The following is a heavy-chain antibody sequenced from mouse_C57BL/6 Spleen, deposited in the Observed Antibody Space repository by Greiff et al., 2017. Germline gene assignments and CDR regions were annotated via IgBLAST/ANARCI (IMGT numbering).Heavy chain of an antibody. CDR2: INSDGGST. D-gene: IGHD1-1*01. CDR1: EYEFPSHD. Sequence: EVQVVESGGGLVQPGESLKLSCESNEYEFPSHDMSWVRKTPEKRLELVAAINSDGGSTYYPDTMERRFIISRDNTKKTLYLQMSSLRSEDTALYYCARKGDYYGSDWYFDVWGTGTTVTVSS. CDR3: ARKGDYYGSDWYFDV. V-gene: IGHV5-2*01. J-gene: IGHJ1*03.